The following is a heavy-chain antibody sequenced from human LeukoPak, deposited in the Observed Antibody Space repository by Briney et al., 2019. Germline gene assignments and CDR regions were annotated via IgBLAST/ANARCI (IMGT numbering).Heavy chain of an antibody. D-gene: IGHD3-3*01. CDR1: GYTFTSFG. CDR3: ARDYWPDKRSSYAFDI. V-gene: IGHV1-18*01. Sequence: ASVKVSCKASGYTFTSFGINWVRQAPGQGLEWMGWLHPYKGNTKYEQKFQGRVTMTTDTSTGTAYMELRSLTSDDAAVYFCARDYWPDKRSSYAFDIWGQGTTVTVSS. J-gene: IGHJ3*02. CDR2: LHPYKGNT.